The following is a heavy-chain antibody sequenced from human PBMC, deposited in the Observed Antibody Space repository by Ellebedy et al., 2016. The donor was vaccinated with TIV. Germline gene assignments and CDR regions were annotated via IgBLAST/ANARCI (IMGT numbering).Heavy chain of an antibody. CDR3: ARATEGLDY. CDR2: IGNAGDT. D-gene: IGHD1-14*01. CDR1: GFTFSSYD. Sequence: GESLKISCAASGFTFSSYDMHWVRQVKGKGLEWVSAIGNAGDTYYPGSVKGQCTISRENAKNSLYLQMNSLRAGDTAVYYCARATEGLDYWGQGTLVTVSS. J-gene: IGHJ4*02. V-gene: IGHV3-13*01.